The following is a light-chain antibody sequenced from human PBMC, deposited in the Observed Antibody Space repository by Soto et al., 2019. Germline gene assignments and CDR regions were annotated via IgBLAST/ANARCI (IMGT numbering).Light chain of an antibody. Sequence: DIEMTQSPSSGSASVGDGVTITCRASQSISIYLNWYQQKPGKAPTLLIYDASSLQSGVPSRFSGSGSGTEFTLTISSLQPDDFATYYCQQYQIDWTFGQGTKVDIK. CDR1: QSISIY. CDR2: DAS. J-gene: IGKJ1*01. V-gene: IGKV1-5*01. CDR3: QQYQIDWT.